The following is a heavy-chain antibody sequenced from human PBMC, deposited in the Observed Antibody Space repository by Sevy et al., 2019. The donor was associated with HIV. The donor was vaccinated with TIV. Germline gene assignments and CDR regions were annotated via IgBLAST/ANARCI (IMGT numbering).Heavy chain of an antibody. CDR2: ISNSGANT. V-gene: IGHV3-23*01. J-gene: IGHJ4*02. D-gene: IGHD6-19*01. Sequence: GGSLRLSCAASGFTFTNYGMHWVRQAPGKGLEWVSGISNSGANTYYADSVRGWFTVSRDNSKNTVYLQLNSLRAEDTAIYYCAKERTLLSDWYGEFDYWGQGTLVTVSS. CDR3: AKERTLLSDWYGEFDY. CDR1: GFTFTNYG.